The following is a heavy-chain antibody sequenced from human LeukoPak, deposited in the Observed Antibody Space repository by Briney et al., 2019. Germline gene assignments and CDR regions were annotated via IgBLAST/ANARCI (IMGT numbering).Heavy chain of an antibody. CDR1: GFSFDDYA. Sequence: PGGSLRLSCAASGFSFDDYAMHWVRQAPGKGLEWVSGISWHSGAIGYADSVKGRFTISRDNAKNSVYLQMNSLRAEDMALYYCAKADHYDSTGYFDYWGQGTLVTVSS. J-gene: IGHJ4*02. V-gene: IGHV3-9*03. D-gene: IGHD3-22*01. CDR3: AKADHYDSTGYFDY. CDR2: ISWHSGAI.